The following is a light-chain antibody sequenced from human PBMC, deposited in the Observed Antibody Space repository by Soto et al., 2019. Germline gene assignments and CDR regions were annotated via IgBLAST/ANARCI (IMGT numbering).Light chain of an antibody. V-gene: IGLV2-8*01. CDR3: CSYAGNNVL. Sequence: QSALTQPPSASGSPGQSVTISCTGTSSDVGGYNYVSWYQQHPGKAPKLIIYEVSERPSGVPDRFSGSKSGNTASLTVSGLQAEDEADYYCCSYAGNNVLFGGWTQLTVL. J-gene: IGLJ2*01. CDR1: SSDVGGYNY. CDR2: EVS.